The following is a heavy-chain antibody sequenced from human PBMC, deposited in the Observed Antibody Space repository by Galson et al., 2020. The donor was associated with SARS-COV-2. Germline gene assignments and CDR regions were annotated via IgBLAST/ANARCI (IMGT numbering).Heavy chain of an antibody. V-gene: IGHV3-30*04. J-gene: IGHJ4*02. CDR3: ARETDDDSSSWYDY. CDR2: ISYDGTTI. CDR1: GFTFSSSA. D-gene: IGHD3-22*01. Sequence: QLGESLKISCAASGFTFSSSAMHWVRQAPGKGLEWVAIISYDGTTIYKSDSVKGRFIISRDISKNILYLQMNRLRPEDTAVYYCARETDDDSSSWYDYWGQGTLVTVSP.